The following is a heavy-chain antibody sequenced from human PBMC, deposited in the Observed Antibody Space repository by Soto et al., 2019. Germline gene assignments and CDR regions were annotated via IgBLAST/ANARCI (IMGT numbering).Heavy chain of an antibody. Sequence: QVQLQESGPGLVKPSETLSLTCTVSGGSISGGDYYWTWIRQSPGKGLEWIGNIYYTGTNDYNPSLKSRVTISVDTSNNQYSLSLNSVTATDTAVSSCARGMGMIRRHDSWGQGTLVIVST. J-gene: IGHJ4*02. CDR2: IYYTGTN. D-gene: IGHD3-22*01. CDR3: ARGMGMIRRHDS. V-gene: IGHV4-30-4*01. CDR1: GGSISGGDYY.